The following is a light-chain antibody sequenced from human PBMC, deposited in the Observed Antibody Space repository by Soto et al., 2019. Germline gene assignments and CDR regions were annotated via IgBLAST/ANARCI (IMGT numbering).Light chain of an antibody. CDR2: FNSDGSH. V-gene: IGLV4-69*01. CDR1: SGHSRYA. Sequence: QLVLTQSPSASASLGASVKLTCTLSSGHSRYAIAWHQQQPEKGPRYLMKFNSDGSHSKGDGIPDRFSGSSSGAERYLTISSLQSEDEADYYCQTWATGIPVFGGGTQLTVL. J-gene: IGLJ2*01. CDR3: QTWATGIPV.